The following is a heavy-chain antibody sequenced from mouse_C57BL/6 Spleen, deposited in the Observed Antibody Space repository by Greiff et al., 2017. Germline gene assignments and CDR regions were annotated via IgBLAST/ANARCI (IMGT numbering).Heavy chain of an antibody. CDR2: ISNGGGST. J-gene: IGHJ2*01. CDR3: ARQDDYDGPFDY. D-gene: IGHD2-4*01. Sequence: EVKLVESGGGLVQPGGSLKLSCAASGFTFSDYYMYWVRQTPEKRLEWVAYISNGGGSTYYPDTVKGRFTISRDNAKNTLYLQMSRLKSEDTARHYCARQDDYDGPFDYWGQGTTLTVSS. CDR1: GFTFSDYY. V-gene: IGHV5-12*01.